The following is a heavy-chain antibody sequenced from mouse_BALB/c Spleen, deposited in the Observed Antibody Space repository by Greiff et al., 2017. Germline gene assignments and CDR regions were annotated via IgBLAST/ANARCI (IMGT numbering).Heavy chain of an antibody. CDR1: GYTFTDYA. CDR3: ARGYDYDYAMDY. V-gene: IGHV1S137*01. CDR2: ISTYYGDA. Sequence: QGQLQQSGAELVRPGVSVKISCKGSGYTFTDYAMHWVKQSHAKSLEWIGVISTYYGDASYNQKFKGKATMTVDKSSSTAYMELARLTSEDSAIYYCARGYDYDYAMDYWGQGTSVTVSS. D-gene: IGHD2-4*01. J-gene: IGHJ4*01.